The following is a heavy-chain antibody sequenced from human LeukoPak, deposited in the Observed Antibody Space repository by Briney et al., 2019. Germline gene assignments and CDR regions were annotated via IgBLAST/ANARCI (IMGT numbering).Heavy chain of an antibody. CDR2: INPSGSST. CDR3: ARAGDGYNNWFDP. V-gene: IGHV1-46*01. D-gene: IGHD5-12*01. J-gene: IGHJ5*02. Sequence: GASVKVSCKASGYTFTSYDINWVRQAPGQGLEWMGIINPSGSSTTYAQKFQGRVTMTSDTSTSTVYLELSSLTSEDTAVYYCARAGDGYNNWFDPWGRGTLVTVSS. CDR1: GYTFTSYD.